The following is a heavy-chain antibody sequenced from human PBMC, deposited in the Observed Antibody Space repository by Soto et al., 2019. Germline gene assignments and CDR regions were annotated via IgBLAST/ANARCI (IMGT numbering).Heavy chain of an antibody. J-gene: IGHJ6*02. CDR1: GFTFSSYA. CDR2: ISYDGSNK. CDR3: ARVSFRGVIITFDYYYGMDV. D-gene: IGHD3-10*01. Sequence: SLRLSCAASGFTFSSYAMHWVRQAPGKGLEWVAVISYDGSNKYYADSVKGRFTISRDNSKNTLYLQMNSLRAEDTAVYYCARVSFRGVIITFDYYYGMDVWGQGTTVTVSS. V-gene: IGHV3-30-3*01.